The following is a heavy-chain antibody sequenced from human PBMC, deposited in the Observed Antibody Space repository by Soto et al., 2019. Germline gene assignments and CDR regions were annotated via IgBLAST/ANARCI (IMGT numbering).Heavy chain of an antibody. CDR1: GFTLSTYA. CDR3: ARGGADHYNYGMDV. Sequence: QLSESGGGLLQPGGSLTLSCAASGFTLSTYAMTWVRQPPGKGLEWVSSMNGAATSTSYADSVKGRFTTSRDKSKNTLYLEMRTLRPEDTAVYYCARGGADHYNYGMDVWGQGTTVIVS. D-gene: IGHD2-2*02. J-gene: IGHJ6*02. V-gene: IGHV3-23*05. CDR2: MNGAATST.